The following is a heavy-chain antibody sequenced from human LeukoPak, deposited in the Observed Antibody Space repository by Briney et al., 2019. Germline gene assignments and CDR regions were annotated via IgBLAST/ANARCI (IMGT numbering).Heavy chain of an antibody. J-gene: IGHJ4*02. D-gene: IGHD1-26*01. V-gene: IGHV3-30*04. CDR3: ARDLLEYSGSYPDY. Sequence: PGRSLRLSCAASGFTFSSYAMHWVRQAPGKGLEWVAVISYDGSNKYYADSVKARFTISRDNSKNTLYLQMNSLRAEDTAVYYCARDLLEYSGSYPDYWGQGTLVTVSS. CDR2: ISYDGSNK. CDR1: GFTFSSYA.